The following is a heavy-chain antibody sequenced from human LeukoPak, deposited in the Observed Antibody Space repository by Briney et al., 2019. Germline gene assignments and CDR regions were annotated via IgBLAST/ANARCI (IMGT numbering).Heavy chain of an antibody. CDR2: INRGGIT. Sequence: HPSETLSLTCAVYGGSLSGYYWSWIRQSPGKGLEWIGEINRGGITKYNPSLKSRVTISLGTSYNQFSLKLTSVTAADTAMYYCARSEDCGSSSCYWFDPWGQGTLVTVSS. J-gene: IGHJ5*02. CDR3: ARSEDCGSSSCYWFDP. CDR1: GGSLSGYY. V-gene: IGHV4-34*01. D-gene: IGHD2-2*01.